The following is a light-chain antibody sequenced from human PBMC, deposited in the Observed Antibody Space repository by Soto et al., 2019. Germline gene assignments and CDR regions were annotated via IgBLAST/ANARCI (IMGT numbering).Light chain of an antibody. CDR3: QQANSFPYT. V-gene: IGKV3D-15*01. CDR1: QSISSN. CDR2: GAS. Sequence: EIVMTQSPGTLSVSPGERATLSCRASQSISSNLAWYQQKPGQAPRLLIYGASNRATGIPDRFSGSGSGTDFTLTITGLQPEDFATYYCQQANSFPYTFGQGTKVDIK. J-gene: IGKJ2*01.